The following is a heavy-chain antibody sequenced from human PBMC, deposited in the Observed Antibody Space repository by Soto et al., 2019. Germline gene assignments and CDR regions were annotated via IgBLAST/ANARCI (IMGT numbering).Heavy chain of an antibody. V-gene: IGHV4-59*06. Sequence: SETLSLTCNVSGGSISDFYWSWIRQSPGKGLEWIGYIYYSGSTYYNPSLKSRVTISVDTSKNQFSLKLSSVTAADTAVYYCAGDGRGYSGTDAFDIWGQGTMVTVSS. J-gene: IGHJ3*02. D-gene: IGHD5-12*01. CDR3: AGDGRGYSGTDAFDI. CDR2: IYYSGST. CDR1: GGSISDFY.